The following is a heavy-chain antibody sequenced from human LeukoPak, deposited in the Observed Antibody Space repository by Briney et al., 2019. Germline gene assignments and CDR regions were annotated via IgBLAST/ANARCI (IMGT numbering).Heavy chain of an antibody. D-gene: IGHD2-21*02. CDR2: IKKDGSEK. V-gene: IGHV3-7*01. CDR3: ARGKFDIVVVTTIYYYYYMDV. J-gene: IGHJ6*03. CDR1: GFTFSSHW. Sequence: GGSLRLSCAASGFTFSSHWMSWVRQAPGKGLEWVANIKKDGSEKYYVDAVKGQFTISRDNAKTSLYLQMNSLRAEDTAVYYCARGKFDIVVVTTIYYYYYMDVWGKGTTVTVSS.